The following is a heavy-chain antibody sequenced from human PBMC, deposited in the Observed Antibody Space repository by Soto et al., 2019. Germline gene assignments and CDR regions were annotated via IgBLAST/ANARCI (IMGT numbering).Heavy chain of an antibody. CDR1: GFTFSSYS. J-gene: IGHJ6*03. V-gene: IGHV3-48*01. Sequence: GGSLRLSCAASGFTFSSYSMNWVRQAPGKGLEWVSYISSSSSTIYYADSVKGRFTISRDNAKNSLYLQMNSLRAEDTAVYYCARYYGEYCSSTSCYGYYYYYMDVWGKGTTVTISS. D-gene: IGHD2-2*01. CDR2: ISSSSSTI. CDR3: ARYYGEYCSSTSCYGYYYYYMDV.